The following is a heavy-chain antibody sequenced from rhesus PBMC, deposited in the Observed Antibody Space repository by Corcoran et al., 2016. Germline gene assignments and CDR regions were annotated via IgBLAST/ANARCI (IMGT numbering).Heavy chain of an antibody. D-gene: IGHD6-25*01. J-gene: IGHJ4*01. CDR1: GGSISGYYL. V-gene: IGHV4S7*01. CDR3: ARDPYSGSWKREIFDY. CDR2: IYGGIGST. Sequence: QVQLQESGPGVVKPSETLSLTCAVSGGSISGYYLWSWIRQPPGKGLDWIGYIYGGIGSTSYNPSLKSRVIISIDTSKNQFSLKLSSVTAADTAVYYCARDPYSGSWKREIFDYWGQGVLVTVSS.